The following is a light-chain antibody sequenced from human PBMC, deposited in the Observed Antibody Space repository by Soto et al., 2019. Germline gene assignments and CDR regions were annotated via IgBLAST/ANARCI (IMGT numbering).Light chain of an antibody. CDR1: QDISNY. CDR2: AAS. CDR3: QKYNTAPRT. V-gene: IGKV1-27*01. Sequence: DIQMTQSPSSLSASVGDRVTITCRASQDISNYLAWFQQKPGKVPKLLIYAASTLQSGVPSRFSGSGSGTDFTLTISSLQPEDVAIYYCQKYNTAPRTFGQGTKVEIK. J-gene: IGKJ1*01.